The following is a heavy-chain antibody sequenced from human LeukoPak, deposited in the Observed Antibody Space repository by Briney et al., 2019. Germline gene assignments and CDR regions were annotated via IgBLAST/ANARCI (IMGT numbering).Heavy chain of an antibody. CDR3: ARDRRGYCSSTSCREYFQH. Sequence: GGSLRLSCAASGFTFSSYAMHWVRQAPGKGLEWVAVISYDGSNKYYADSVKGRFTISRDNSKNTLYLQMNSLRAEDTAVYYRARDRRGYCSSTSCREYFQHWGQGTLVTVSS. CDR2: ISYDGSNK. D-gene: IGHD2-2*03. J-gene: IGHJ1*01. CDR1: GFTFSSYA. V-gene: IGHV3-30-3*01.